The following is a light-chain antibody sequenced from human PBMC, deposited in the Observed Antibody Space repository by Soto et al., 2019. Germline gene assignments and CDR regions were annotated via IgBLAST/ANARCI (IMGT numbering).Light chain of an antibody. CDR1: QDISNY. CDR2: DAS. J-gene: IGKJ1*01. Sequence: DIQMTQSPSSLSASVGDRVTITCQASQDISNYLNWYQQKPGKAPKLLIYDASNLETGVPSRFSGSGSGTEFILTISSLQPDDFATYYCQQYKDGAWTFGQGTRVGVK. CDR3: QQYKDGAWT. V-gene: IGKV1-33*01.